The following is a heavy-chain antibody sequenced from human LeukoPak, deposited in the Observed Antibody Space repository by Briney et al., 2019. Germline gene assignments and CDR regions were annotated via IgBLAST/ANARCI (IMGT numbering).Heavy chain of an antibody. CDR1: GFTFSSYA. V-gene: IGHV3-23*01. Sequence: GGSLRLSCAASGFTFSSYAMRWVRQAPGKGLEGVSDISGSGGSTYYADSVKGRFTISKDNSRDTLYLQMNSLRAEDTAVYYCAKGYYDYVWGSYYFDYWGQGTLVTVSS. CDR2: ISGSGGST. J-gene: IGHJ4*02. CDR3: AKGYYDYVWGSYYFDY. D-gene: IGHD3-16*01.